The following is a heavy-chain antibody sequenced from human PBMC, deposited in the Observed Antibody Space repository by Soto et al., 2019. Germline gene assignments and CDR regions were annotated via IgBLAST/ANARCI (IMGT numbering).Heavy chain of an antibody. CDR3: ASGWQLKDYYAMDV. J-gene: IGHJ6*02. CDR1: GFTFSSYG. CDR2: ISSRSSYI. V-gene: IGHV3-21*01. Sequence: EVQLVESGGGLVKPGGSLRLSCVGSGFTFSSYGLHWVRQAPGKGLEWVSSISSRSSYIYYADSVKGRFTISRDNAKRSLFLQMNTLRAEDTAMYYRASGWQLKDYYAMDVWGQGTTVTVSS. D-gene: IGHD1-1*01.